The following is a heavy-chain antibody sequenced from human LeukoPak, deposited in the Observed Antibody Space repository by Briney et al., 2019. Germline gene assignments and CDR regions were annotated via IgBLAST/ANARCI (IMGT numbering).Heavy chain of an antibody. CDR3: AKDLVGTVTGEYFDY. CDR2: ISGSGGST. D-gene: IGHD4-17*01. Sequence: PGGSLRLSCAASGFTFSSYAMSWVRQAPGKGLEWVSAISGSGGSTYYADSVKGRFTISRDNSKNTLYLQMNSLRAEDTAVYYCAKDLVGTVTGEYFDYWGQGTLVTVSS. J-gene: IGHJ4*02. V-gene: IGHV3-23*01. CDR1: GFTFSSYA.